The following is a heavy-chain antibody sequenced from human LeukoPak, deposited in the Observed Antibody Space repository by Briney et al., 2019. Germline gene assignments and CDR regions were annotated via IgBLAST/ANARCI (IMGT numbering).Heavy chain of an antibody. J-gene: IGHJ4*02. Sequence: ASVKVSCKASGYTFTSYGISWVRQAPGQGFEWMGWISAYNGNTNYAQKLQGRVTMTTDTSTSTAYMELSSLTSEDTAVYYCARTPPRGLIDYWGQGTLVTVSS. CDR2: ISAYNGNT. V-gene: IGHV1-18*01. CDR1: GYTFTSYG. CDR3: ARTPPRGLIDY. D-gene: IGHD3-16*01.